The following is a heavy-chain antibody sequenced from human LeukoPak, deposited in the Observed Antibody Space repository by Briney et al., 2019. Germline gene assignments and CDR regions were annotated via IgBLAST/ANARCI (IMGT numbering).Heavy chain of an antibody. CDR3: ARRIAADFDY. Sequence: SETLSLTCTVSDDSISDYYWGWIRQPPGKGLEWIGSIYYSGSTYYNPSLKSRVTISVDTSKNQFSLKLSSVTAADTAVYYCARRIAADFDYWGQGTLVTVSS. V-gene: IGHV4-39*07. CDR2: IYYSGST. CDR1: DDSISDYY. D-gene: IGHD6-25*01. J-gene: IGHJ4*02.